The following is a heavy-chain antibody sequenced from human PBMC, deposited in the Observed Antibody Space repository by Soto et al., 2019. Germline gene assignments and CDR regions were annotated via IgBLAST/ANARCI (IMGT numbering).Heavy chain of an antibody. CDR3: ARVSSYDYIWGSYRYYYMDV. Sequence: GGSLRLSCAASGFTFSSYAMSWIRQAPGKGLEWVSYISSSGSTIYYADSVKGRFTISRHNAKNSLYLQMNSLRAEDTAVYYCARVSSYDYIWGSYRYYYMDVWGKGTTVTVSS. CDR2: ISSSGSTI. J-gene: IGHJ6*03. D-gene: IGHD3-16*02. V-gene: IGHV3-11*01. CDR1: GFTFSSYA.